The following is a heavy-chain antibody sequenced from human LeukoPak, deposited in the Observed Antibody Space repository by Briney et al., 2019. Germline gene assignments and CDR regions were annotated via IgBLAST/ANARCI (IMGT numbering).Heavy chain of an antibody. D-gene: IGHD5-24*01. CDR1: GFGFSGYG. Sequence: GGSLRLSCAASGFGFSGYGMHWVRQAPGKGLEWVAFIGYNGRGTKYADSVKGRFTISRDNSKNILYLQMNSLTAGDTAMYYCVSAPWLDGYNYYHFDYWGQGTLVTVSS. CDR3: VSAPWLDGYNYYHFDY. J-gene: IGHJ4*02. CDR2: IGYNGRGT. V-gene: IGHV3-30*02.